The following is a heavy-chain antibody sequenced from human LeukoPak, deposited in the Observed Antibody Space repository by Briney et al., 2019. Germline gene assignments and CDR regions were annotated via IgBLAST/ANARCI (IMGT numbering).Heavy chain of an antibody. CDR2: ISYDESNK. Sequence: PGGSLRLSCAASGFTFSSYGMHWVRQAPGKGLEWVAVISYDESNKYYADSVKGRFTISRDNSKNTLYLQMNSLRAEDTAVYYCARDPLAGIAARPGYFDYWGQGTLVTVSS. CDR3: ARDPLAGIAARPGYFDY. D-gene: IGHD6-6*01. V-gene: IGHV3-30*03. CDR1: GFTFSSYG. J-gene: IGHJ4*02.